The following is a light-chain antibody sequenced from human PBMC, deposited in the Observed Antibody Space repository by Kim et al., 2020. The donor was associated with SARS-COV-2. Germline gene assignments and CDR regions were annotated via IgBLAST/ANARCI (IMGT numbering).Light chain of an antibody. J-gene: IGLJ3*02. CDR1: NIHAKI. CDR2: YDT. Sequence: SYELTQPPSVSVAPGETATITCAANNIHAKIVHWYQQKPGRAPLMVIYYDTERPSGIPEQFSGSNSGNTATLTIGGVEVGDEADYYCQVWDSSTDHWVFGGGTQLTVL. CDR3: QVWDSSTDHWV. V-gene: IGLV3-21*04.